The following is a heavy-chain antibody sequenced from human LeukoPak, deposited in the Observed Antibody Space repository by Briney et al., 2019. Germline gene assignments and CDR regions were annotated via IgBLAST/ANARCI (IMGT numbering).Heavy chain of an antibody. V-gene: IGHV4-34*01. Sequence: SETLSLTCTVSGGSISSYYWSWIRQPPGKGLEWIGEINHSGSTNYNPSLKSRVTISVDTSKNQFSLKLSSVTAADTAVYYCARGRYSSSWYWWGQGTLVTVSP. CDR1: GGSISSYY. CDR3: ARGRYSSSWYW. D-gene: IGHD6-13*01. J-gene: IGHJ4*02. CDR2: INHSGST.